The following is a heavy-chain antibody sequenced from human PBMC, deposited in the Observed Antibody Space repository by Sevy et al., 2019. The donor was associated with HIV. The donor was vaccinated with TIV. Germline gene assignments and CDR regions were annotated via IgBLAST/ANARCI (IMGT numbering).Heavy chain of an antibody. CDR1: RGSISSSSYY. V-gene: IGHV4-39*01. CDR2: IYYSGST. CDR3: ARHRQYSSSWYGDRYNWFDP. Sequence: SETLSLTCTVSRGSISSSSYYWGWIRQPPGKGLEWIGSIYYSGSTYYNPSLKSRVTISVDTSKNQFSLKLSSVTAADTAVYYCARHRQYSSSWYGDRYNWFDPWGQGTLVTVSS. J-gene: IGHJ5*02. D-gene: IGHD6-13*01.